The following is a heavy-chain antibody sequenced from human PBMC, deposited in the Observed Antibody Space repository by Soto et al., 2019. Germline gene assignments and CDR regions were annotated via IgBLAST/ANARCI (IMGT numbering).Heavy chain of an antibody. CDR3: ARDDLAAPATHAFDI. V-gene: IGHV4-4*02. CDR2: IYHSGNT. Sequence: QVQLQESGPGLVEPSGTLSLTCAVSGGSISSSNWWSWVRQPPGKGLEWIGEIYHSGNTNFNPSLKSRVTISVDKSKNQFSLKLNSVTAADTAVYYCARDDLAAPATHAFDIWGHGTMVTVSS. CDR1: GGSISSSNW. D-gene: IGHD6-13*01. J-gene: IGHJ3*02.